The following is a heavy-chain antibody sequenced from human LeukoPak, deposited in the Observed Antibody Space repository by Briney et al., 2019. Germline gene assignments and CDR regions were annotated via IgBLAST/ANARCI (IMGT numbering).Heavy chain of an antibody. V-gene: IGHV3-64*01. CDR3: ARGSVSTGYSSGWYDY. CDR1: GFTFSSYA. J-gene: IGHJ4*02. Sequence: GGSLRLSCAASGFTFSSYAMHWVRQAPGKGLEYVSAISSNGGSTYYANSVKGRFTISRDNSKNTLYLQMGSLRAEDMAVYYCARGSVSTGYSSGWYDYWGQGTLVTVSS. CDR2: ISSNGGST. D-gene: IGHD6-19*01.